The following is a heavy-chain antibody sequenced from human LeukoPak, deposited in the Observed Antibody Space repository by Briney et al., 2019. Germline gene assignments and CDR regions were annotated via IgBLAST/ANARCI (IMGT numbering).Heavy chain of an antibody. J-gene: IGHJ4*02. CDR2: IYTSGNI. V-gene: IGHV4-4*07. D-gene: IGHD1-26*01. Sequence: PSETLSLTCTVSGGSISSYYWSWLRQPAGKGLEWIGRIYTSGNINYNPSLKSRVTISVYKSKNQFSLKLTSVTAADTAVYYCARDVVGSTDYWGQGTLVTVSS. CDR1: GGSISSYY. CDR3: ARDVVGSTDY.